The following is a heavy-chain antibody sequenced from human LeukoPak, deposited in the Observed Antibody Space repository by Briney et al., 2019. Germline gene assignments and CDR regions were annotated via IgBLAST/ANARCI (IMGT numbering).Heavy chain of an antibody. V-gene: IGHV1-2*02. D-gene: IGHD3-10*01. CDR1: GYTFTGYY. CDR2: INPNSGAT. J-gene: IGHJ4*02. Sequence: GASVKVSCKASGYTFTGYYIHWVRQAPGQGLEWVGWINPNSGATNYAQKFQGKVTMTRDTSINTAYMELSSLISDDTAVYYCARVGLYGSGSYLVYWGQGTLVTVSS. CDR3: ARVGLYGSGSYLVY.